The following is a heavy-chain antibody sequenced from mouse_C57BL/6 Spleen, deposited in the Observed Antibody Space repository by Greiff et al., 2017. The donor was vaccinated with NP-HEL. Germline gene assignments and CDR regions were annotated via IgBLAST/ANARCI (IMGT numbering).Heavy chain of an antibody. Sequence: EVQLVESGEGLVKPGGSLKLSCAASGFTFSSYAMSWVRQTPEKRLEWVAYISSGGDYIYYADTVKGRFTISRDNARNTLYLQMSSLKSEDTAMYYCTRKTTVVTYWYFDVWGTGTTVTVSS. CDR1: GFTFSSYA. CDR2: ISSGGDYI. J-gene: IGHJ1*03. CDR3: TRKTTVVTYWYFDV. V-gene: IGHV5-9-1*02. D-gene: IGHD1-1*01.